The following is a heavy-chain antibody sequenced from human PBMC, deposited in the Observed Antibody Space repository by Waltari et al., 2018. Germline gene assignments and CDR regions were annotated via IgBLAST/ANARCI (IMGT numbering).Heavy chain of an antibody. D-gene: IGHD3-3*01. CDR2: IYPSGST. Sequence: QVQLQESGPGLVKPSETLSLTCAVSGGSISDHYWSWIRQPAGKGLEWIGRIYPSGSTNYNPSLRSRLTMSIDKSKNQFSLKLTSVTAADTAMYYCARDVESRLLSWYFDLWGRGTLVTVSS. CDR1: GGSISDHY. J-gene: IGHJ2*01. V-gene: IGHV4-4*07. CDR3: ARDVESRLLSWYFDL.